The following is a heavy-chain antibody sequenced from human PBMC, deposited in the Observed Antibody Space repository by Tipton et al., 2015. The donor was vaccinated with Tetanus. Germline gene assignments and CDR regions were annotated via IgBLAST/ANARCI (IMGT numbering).Heavy chain of an antibody. CDR2: IYYNGSS. J-gene: IGHJ3*01. CDR3: ARPSTTVTPRAFDV. D-gene: IGHD4-17*01. CDR1: GASMSSSSYY. Sequence: LRLSCNVSGASMSSSSYYWDWIRQPPGKGLEWIGSIYYNGSSYYNPSLESRVTISLDTSKNRFSLKLTSVTAADAAVYYCARPSTTVTPRAFDVWGQGTMVTVSS. V-gene: IGHV4-39*01.